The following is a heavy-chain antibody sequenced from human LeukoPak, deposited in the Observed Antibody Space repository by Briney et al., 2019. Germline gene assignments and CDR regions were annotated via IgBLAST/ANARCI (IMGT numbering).Heavy chain of an antibody. D-gene: IGHD6-6*01. Sequence: SGPTLVKPTQTLTLTCTFSGFSLSTSGVGVGWIRQPPGKALEWLALIYWDDDKRYSPSLKSRLTITKDTSKNQVVLTMTNMDPVDTATYYCAREIIAARRVCFDPWGQGTLVTVSS. CDR3: AREIIAARRVCFDP. J-gene: IGHJ5*02. V-gene: IGHV2-5*02. CDR2: IYWDDDK. CDR1: GFSLSTSGVG.